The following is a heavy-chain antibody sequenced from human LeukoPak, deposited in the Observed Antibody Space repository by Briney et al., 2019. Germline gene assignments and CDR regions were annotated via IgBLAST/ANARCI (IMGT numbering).Heavy chain of an antibody. V-gene: IGHV3-53*01. D-gene: IGHD6-13*01. Sequence: GGSLRLSCAASGFTVSSSYMSWVRQAPGKGLEWVSVIYSGGSTYYADSVKGRFTISRDNSKKMLYLQMNSLRAEDTAVYYCARTVQLGSTWIYFDYWGQGTLVTVSS. J-gene: IGHJ4*02. CDR1: GFTVSSSY. CDR2: IYSGGST. CDR3: ARTVQLGSTWIYFDY.